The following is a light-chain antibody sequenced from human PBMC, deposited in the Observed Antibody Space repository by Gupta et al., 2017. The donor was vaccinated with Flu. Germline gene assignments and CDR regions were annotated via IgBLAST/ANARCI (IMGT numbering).Light chain of an antibody. CDR1: SNDVGGYNR. J-gene: IGLJ1*01. CDR2: DVT. CDR3: SSHAGGGTWV. Sequence: QSAPTQPRSVSGSPGQSGTISCTGTSNDVGGYNRVSWYEQRPGKAPKLILYDVTERPAGGADRFSGSKSGNTDSRTSSGRQADDEDDYYCSSHAGGGTWVFGTGTKV. V-gene: IGLV2-11*01.